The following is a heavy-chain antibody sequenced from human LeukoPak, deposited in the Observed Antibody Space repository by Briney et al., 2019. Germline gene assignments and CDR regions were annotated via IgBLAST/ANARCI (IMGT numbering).Heavy chain of an antibody. Sequence: GGSLRLSCAASGFSFSDYYMTWIRQASGKGLEWVSYISGSSGSTNYADSVKGRFTISRDNAKNSLYLQMNSLRAEDTAVYYCARGRYSTSPLDYWGQGTLVTVSS. CDR3: ARGRYSTSPLDY. D-gene: IGHD6-6*01. V-gene: IGHV3-11*06. J-gene: IGHJ4*02. CDR1: GFSFSDYY. CDR2: ISGSSGST.